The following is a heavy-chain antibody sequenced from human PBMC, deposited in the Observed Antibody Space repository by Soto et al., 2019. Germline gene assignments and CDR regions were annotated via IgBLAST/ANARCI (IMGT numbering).Heavy chain of an antibody. CDR3: ARALGPGPGYYFDY. J-gene: IGHJ4*02. D-gene: IGHD3-10*01. Sequence: ASVKVSCKASGGTFSSYTISWVRQAPGQGLEWMGRIIPILGIANYAQKFQGRVTITADKSTSTAYMELSSLRSEDTAVYYCARALGPGPGYYFDYWGQGTLVTVSS. CDR2: IIPILGIA. V-gene: IGHV1-69*02. CDR1: GGTFSSYT.